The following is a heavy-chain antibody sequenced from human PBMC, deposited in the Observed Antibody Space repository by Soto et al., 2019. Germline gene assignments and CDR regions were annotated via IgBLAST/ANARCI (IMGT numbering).Heavy chain of an antibody. CDR2: INPNSGGT. CDR1: GYTFTGYY. Sequence: WASVKVSCKASGYTFTGYYMHWVRQAPGQGLEWMGWINPNSGGTNYAQKFQGRVTMTRDTSISTAYMELSRLRSDDTAVYYCARDSYDFWSGLYYYYGMDVWGQGTTVTVSS. CDR3: ARDSYDFWSGLYYYYGMDV. D-gene: IGHD3-3*01. J-gene: IGHJ6*02. V-gene: IGHV1-2*02.